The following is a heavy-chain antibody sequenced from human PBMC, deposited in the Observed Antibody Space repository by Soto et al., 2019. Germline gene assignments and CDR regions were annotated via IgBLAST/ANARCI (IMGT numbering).Heavy chain of an antibody. J-gene: IGHJ5*02. D-gene: IGHD6-13*01. V-gene: IGHV4-39*01. CDR3: ARHVWSIAAALNWIDP. CDR1: SGSISTGSTDY. CDR2: IYNSGVT. Sequence: SETLSLGCTVSSGSISTGSTDYCGWLRQPPGKGLEWIGNIYNSGVTFYNPSLKTRVTISIDTSKNQFSLKPSSVTAADTAVYYCARHVWSIAAALNWIDPWGQGALVTVSS.